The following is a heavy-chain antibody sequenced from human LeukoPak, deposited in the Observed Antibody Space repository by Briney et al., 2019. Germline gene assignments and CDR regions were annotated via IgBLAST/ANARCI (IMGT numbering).Heavy chain of an antibody. Sequence: GGSLRLSCAASGFTFNYYWLAWVRQAPGKGLEWVANIQQDGSEKYYVDSVKGRFIISRDNAKNSLYLQMNSLRAEDTAVYYCARVRKLRTRGVMDPLDYWGQGTLVTVSS. J-gene: IGHJ4*02. CDR2: IQQDGSEK. V-gene: IGHV3-7*01. CDR3: ARVRKLRTRGVMDPLDY. D-gene: IGHD3-10*01. CDR1: GFTFNYYW.